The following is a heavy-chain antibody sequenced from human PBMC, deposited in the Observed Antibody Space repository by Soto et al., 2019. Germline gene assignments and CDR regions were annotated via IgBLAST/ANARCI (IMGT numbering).Heavy chain of an antibody. CDR1: GGTFSSYT. CDR3: ARHDYGGNLDDY. J-gene: IGHJ4*02. Sequence: QVQLVQSGAEVKKPGSSVKVSCKASGGTFSSYTISWVRQAPGQGLEWMGRIIPILGIANYAQKFQGRVTITADNSTSTAYMELSSLRSEDTAVYYCARHDYGGNLDDYWGQGTLVTVSS. V-gene: IGHV1-69*02. D-gene: IGHD4-17*01. CDR2: IIPILGIA.